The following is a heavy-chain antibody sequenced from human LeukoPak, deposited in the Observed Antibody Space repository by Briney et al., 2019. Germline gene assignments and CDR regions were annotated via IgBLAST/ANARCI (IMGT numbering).Heavy chain of an antibody. CDR1: GYTFTSYG. V-gene: IGHV1-18*01. CDR2: ISAYNGNT. CDR3: ARGGPTTVTGGYYYYYMDV. Sequence: ASVKVSCKASGYTFTSYGISWVRQAPGQGLEWMGWISAYNGNTNYAQKLQGRVTMTTDTSTSTAYMELRSLRSDDTAVYYCARGGPTTVTGGYYYYYMDVWGKGTTVTVSS. J-gene: IGHJ6*03. D-gene: IGHD4-17*01.